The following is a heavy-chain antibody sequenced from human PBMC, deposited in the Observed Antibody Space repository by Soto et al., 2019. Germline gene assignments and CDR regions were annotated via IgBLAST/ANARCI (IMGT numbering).Heavy chain of an antibody. Sequence: QVQLVVSGGGLVKPGGSLRISCAASGCTFSDYYISWIRQAPGKGLEWVSYISSSGSIIYYADSVKGRFTISRDNAKNSLYLQMNSLRAEDTAVYYCAIDGYDSNYYAVTPLSAGHFWGQGTLVTVSS. D-gene: IGHD4-4*01. J-gene: IGHJ4*02. CDR1: GCTFSDYY. CDR2: ISSSGSII. CDR3: AIDGYDSNYYAVTPLSAGHF. V-gene: IGHV3-11*01.